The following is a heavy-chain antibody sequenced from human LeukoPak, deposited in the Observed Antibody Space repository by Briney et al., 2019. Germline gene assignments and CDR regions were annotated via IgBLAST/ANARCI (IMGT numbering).Heavy chain of an antibody. J-gene: IGHJ4*02. Sequence: GGSLRLSCAASGFTFSNYWMHWVHQGPGKGLVWVSRISPDGSTTTYADSVKGRFIISRDSAQNTVYLQMSSLRLEDTAVYYCAREYSSSSGRAFDYWGQGTLVTASS. CDR3: AREYSSSSGRAFDY. D-gene: IGHD6-6*01. CDR1: GFTFSNYW. V-gene: IGHV3-74*01. CDR2: ISPDGSTT.